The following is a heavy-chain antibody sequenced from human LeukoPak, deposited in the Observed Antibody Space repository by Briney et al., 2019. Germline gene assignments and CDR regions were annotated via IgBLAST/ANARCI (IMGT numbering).Heavy chain of an antibody. Sequence: GGSLRPSSAASGFTCSSYAMSWVRQAPGKGLEWFSAVSGSGGSTYYADPVKGRFTISRDNCTNTLYLQMNSLRAEDTAVYYCAKDTMTVVVAPFDYWGQGTLVTVSS. CDR3: AKDTMTVVVAPFDY. D-gene: IGHD3-22*01. CDR2: VSGSGGST. J-gene: IGHJ4*02. V-gene: IGHV3-23*01. CDR1: GFTCSSYA.